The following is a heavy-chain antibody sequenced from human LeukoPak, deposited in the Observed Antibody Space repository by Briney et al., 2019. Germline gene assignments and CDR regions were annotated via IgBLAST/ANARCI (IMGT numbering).Heavy chain of an antibody. Sequence: ASVKVSCKASGYTFTSYGISWVRQAPGQGLEWMGWISAYNGNTNYAQKLQGRVTMTTDTSTSTAYMELRSLRSDDTAVYYCARAPPRYYDILTGCYSHYYYGMDVWGQGTTVTVSS. V-gene: IGHV1-18*01. D-gene: IGHD3-9*01. CDR3: ARAPPRYYDILTGCYSHYYYGMDV. CDR1: GYTFTSYG. J-gene: IGHJ6*02. CDR2: ISAYNGNT.